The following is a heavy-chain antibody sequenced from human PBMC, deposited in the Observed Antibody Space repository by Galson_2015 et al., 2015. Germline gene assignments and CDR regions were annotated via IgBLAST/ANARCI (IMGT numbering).Heavy chain of an antibody. CDR2: ISAYNGNT. CDR1: GYTFTSYG. J-gene: IGHJ6*02. D-gene: IGHD3-10*01. CDR3: ARARLWFGEGDYYGMDV. Sequence: SVKVSCKASGYTFTSYGISWVRQAPGQGLEWMGWISAYNGNTNYAQKLQGRVTMTTDTSTSTAYMELRSLGSDDTAVYYCARARLWFGEGDYYGMDVWGQGTTVTVSS. V-gene: IGHV1-18*01.